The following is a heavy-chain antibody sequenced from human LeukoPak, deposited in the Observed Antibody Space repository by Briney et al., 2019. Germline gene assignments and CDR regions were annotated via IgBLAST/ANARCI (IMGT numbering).Heavy chain of an antibody. CDR2: IYSGGST. J-gene: IGHJ4*02. Sequence: SGGSLRLSCAASGFTVSSNYMSWVRQAPGKGLEWVSVIYSGGSTYYPDSVKGRFTISRDNSKNTLYLQMNSLRAEDTAVYYCARRLGCGGDCFRYFDYWGQGTLVTVSS. CDR3: ARRLGCGGDCFRYFDY. D-gene: IGHD2-21*02. V-gene: IGHV3-53*01. CDR1: GFTVSSNY.